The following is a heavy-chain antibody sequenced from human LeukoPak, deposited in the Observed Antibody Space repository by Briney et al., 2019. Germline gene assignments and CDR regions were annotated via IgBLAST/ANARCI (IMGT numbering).Heavy chain of an antibody. CDR3: AKDRHYDFWSGYYHDDY. V-gene: IGHV3-30*02. CDR1: GFTFSSYG. D-gene: IGHD3-3*01. J-gene: IGHJ4*02. Sequence: GGSLRLSCAASGFTFSSYGMHWVRQAPGKGLEWVAFIRYDGSNKYYADSVKGRFTISRDNSKNTLYLQMNSLRAEDTAVYYCAKDRHYDFWSGYYHDDYWGQGTLVTVSS. CDR2: IRYDGSNK.